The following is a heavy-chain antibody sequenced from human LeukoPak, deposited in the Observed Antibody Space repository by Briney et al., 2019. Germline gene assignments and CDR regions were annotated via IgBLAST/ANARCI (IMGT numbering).Heavy chain of an antibody. Sequence: SVKVSCKASGGTFSSYAISWVRQAPGQGLEWMGGIMPIFGTANYAQKFQGRVTITTDESTSTAYMELSSLRSEATAVYSCAREPIATHYYFDYSGQGTLVTVSS. CDR3: AREPIATHYYFDY. CDR1: GGTFSSYA. J-gene: IGHJ4*02. D-gene: IGHD6-13*01. V-gene: IGHV1-69*05. CDR2: IMPIFGTA.